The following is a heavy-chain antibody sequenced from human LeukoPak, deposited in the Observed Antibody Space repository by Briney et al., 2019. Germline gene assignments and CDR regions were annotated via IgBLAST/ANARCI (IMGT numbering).Heavy chain of an antibody. J-gene: IGHJ5*02. Sequence: GAPVKVSCKASGYTFTGYYMHWVRQAPGQGLEWMGWINPNSGGTNYAQKFQGRVTMTRDTSISTAYMELSRLRSDDTAVYYCARAFYDSSGYNWFDPWGQGTLVTVSS. CDR3: ARAFYDSSGYNWFDP. CDR2: INPNSGGT. CDR1: GYTFTGYY. V-gene: IGHV1-2*02. D-gene: IGHD3-22*01.